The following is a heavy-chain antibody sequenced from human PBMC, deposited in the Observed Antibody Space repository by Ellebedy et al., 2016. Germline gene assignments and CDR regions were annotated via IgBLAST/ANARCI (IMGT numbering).Heavy chain of an antibody. J-gene: IGHJ4*02. CDR3: TRDYYGSGPDLDY. CDR2: IKQDRGEK. D-gene: IGHD3-10*01. CDR1: GFTFSNNW. Sequence: GGSLRLSCAASGFTFSNNWMGWVRQAPGKGLEWVANIKQDRGEKYYVDSVKGRFIISRDNAKNSLYLQMNSLRVEDTAVYYCTRDYYGSGPDLDYWGQGTLVTVSS. V-gene: IGHV3-7*04.